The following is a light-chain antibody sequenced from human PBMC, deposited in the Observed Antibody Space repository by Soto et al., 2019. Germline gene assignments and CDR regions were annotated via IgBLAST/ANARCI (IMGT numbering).Light chain of an antibody. Sequence: QSVLTQPPSASGTPGQRVTISCSGSNSNIGSNNVNWYQQLPGTAPKLLIYNNNQRPSGVPDRFSASKSGTSASLAISGLQSEDEADYYCAPWDDGLSGSWVFGGGTKLTVL. CDR2: NNN. J-gene: IGLJ3*02. CDR3: APWDDGLSGSWV. CDR1: NSNIGSNN. V-gene: IGLV1-44*01.